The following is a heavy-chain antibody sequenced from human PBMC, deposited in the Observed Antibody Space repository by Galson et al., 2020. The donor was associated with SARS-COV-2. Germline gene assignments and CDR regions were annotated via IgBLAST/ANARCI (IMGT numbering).Heavy chain of an antibody. CDR3: ARRSILHLVYASKDDAFDI. CDR2: IYYSGST. J-gene: IGHJ3*02. V-gene: IGHV4-31*03. D-gene: IGHD2-8*01. Sequence: SETLSLTCTVSGGSISSGGYYWSWIRQHPGKGLEWIGYIYYSGSTYYNPSLKSRVTISVDTSNNQFSLKLSSETAADTAVYYCARRSILHLVYASKDDAFDIWGQGTMGTLSS. CDR1: GGSISSGGYY.